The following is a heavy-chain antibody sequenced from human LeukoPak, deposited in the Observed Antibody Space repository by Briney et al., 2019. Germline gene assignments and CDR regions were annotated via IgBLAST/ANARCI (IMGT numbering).Heavy chain of an antibody. D-gene: IGHD4-17*01. V-gene: IGHV4-34*01. CDR1: GGSFSGYY. CDR3: ARGLRSAYHYYMDV. CDR2: INHSGST. Sequence: SETLSLTCAVYGGSFSGYYWSWIRQPPGKGLEWIGEINHSGSTNYNPSLKSRVTISVDTSKNQFSLKLSSVTAADTAVYYCARGLRSAYHYYMDVWGKGTTVTVSS. J-gene: IGHJ6*03.